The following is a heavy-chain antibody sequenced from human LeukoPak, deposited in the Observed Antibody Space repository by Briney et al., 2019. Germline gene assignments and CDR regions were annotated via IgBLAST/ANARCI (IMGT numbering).Heavy chain of an antibody. CDR3: ARVSKAANPTSDSPWFDP. CDR2: ITSSGYYT. D-gene: IGHD2-15*01. CDR1: GFTFSDYY. J-gene: IGHJ5*02. Sequence: GGSLRLSCAASGFTFSDYYMTWIRQAPGKGLEWVSYITSSGYYTNYGDSVKGRFTTSRDNAKKSLYLQMDSLRAEDTAVYYCARVSKAANPTSDSPWFDPWGQGTLVTVSS. V-gene: IGHV3-11*05.